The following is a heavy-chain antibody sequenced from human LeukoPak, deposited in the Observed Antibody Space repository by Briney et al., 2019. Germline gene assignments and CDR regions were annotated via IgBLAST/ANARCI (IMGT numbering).Heavy chain of an antibody. D-gene: IGHD1-1*01. J-gene: IGHJ4*02. CDR3: ARGGSRHPSPEDC. CDR2: ISDSGGNT. V-gene: IGHV3-23*01. Sequence: QTGGSLRLSCAASGFTFSSYAMSWVRQAPGKGLEWVSTISDSGGNTYYADSVKGRFTISRDNAKNSLYLQMSSLRAEDTAVYYCARGGSRHPSPEDCWGRGTLVTVSS. CDR1: GFTFSSYA.